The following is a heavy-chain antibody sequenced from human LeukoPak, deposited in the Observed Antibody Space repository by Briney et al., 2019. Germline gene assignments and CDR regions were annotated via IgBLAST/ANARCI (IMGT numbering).Heavy chain of an antibody. D-gene: IGHD3-22*01. CDR1: GYTFTGYY. CDR3: ARGSITMIVVVIGNLDY. Sequence: ASVKVSCKASGYTFTGYYMHWVRQAPGQGLEWMGWINPNSGGTNYAQKFQGRVTMTRDTSISTAYMEPSRLRSDDTAVYYCARGSITMIVVVIGNLDYWGQGTLVTVSS. CDR2: INPNSGGT. V-gene: IGHV1-2*02. J-gene: IGHJ4*02.